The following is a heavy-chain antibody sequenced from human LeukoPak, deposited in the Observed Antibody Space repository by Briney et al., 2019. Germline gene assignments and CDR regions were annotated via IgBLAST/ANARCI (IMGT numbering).Heavy chain of an antibody. CDR3: ARAGGYSYGDLSFDY. CDR1: GFTFSSYA. Sequence: GRSLRLSCAASGFTFSSYAMHWVRQAPGKGLEWVAVISYDTSNKYYADSVKGRFTISRDNSKNTLYLQMNSLRAEDTAVYYCARAGGYSYGDLSFDYWGQGNLVAVSS. CDR2: ISYDTSNK. J-gene: IGHJ4*02. D-gene: IGHD5-18*01. V-gene: IGHV3-30*04.